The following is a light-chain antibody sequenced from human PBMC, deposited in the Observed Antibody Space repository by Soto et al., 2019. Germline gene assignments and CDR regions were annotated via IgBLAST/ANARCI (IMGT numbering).Light chain of an antibody. CDR3: QSFDNSLSGWV. V-gene: IGLV1-40*01. Sequence: QSVLTQPPSVSGAPGPRVTISCTGSSSKIGAGYDVHWYQQPPGTAPKLLIYGNSNRPSGVPDRFSGSKSGTSASLAITGLQAEDEADYYCQSFDNSLSGWVFGGGTKVTVL. CDR1: SSKIGAGYD. J-gene: IGLJ3*02. CDR2: GNS.